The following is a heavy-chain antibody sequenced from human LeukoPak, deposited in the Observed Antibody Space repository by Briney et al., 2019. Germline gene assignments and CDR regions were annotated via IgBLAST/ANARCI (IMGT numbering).Heavy chain of an antibody. D-gene: IGHD6-19*01. CDR3: ARDRAYSSGWSSRGRNDY. Sequence: KPSETLSLTCTVSGGSISSSSYYWGWIRQPPGKGLEWIGSIYYSGSTYYNPSLKSRVTISVDTSKNQFSLKLSSVTAADTAVYYCARDRAYSSGWSSRGRNDYWGQGTLVTVSS. V-gene: IGHV4-39*02. CDR1: GGSISSSSYY. J-gene: IGHJ4*02. CDR2: IYYSGST.